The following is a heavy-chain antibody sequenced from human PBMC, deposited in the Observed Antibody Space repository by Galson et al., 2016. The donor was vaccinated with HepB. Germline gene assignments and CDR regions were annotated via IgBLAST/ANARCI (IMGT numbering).Heavy chain of an antibody. J-gene: IGHJ4*02. CDR1: GGSITSGTKY. V-gene: IGHV4-61*02. CDR3: ATMPDS. D-gene: IGHD2-2*01. Sequence: TLSLTCTVSGGSITSGTKYWTWIRQPAGKGLEWIGGIPTSGTANYNPSLRSRVTISLDTSKTHLSLKLRSVTASDTAMYYCATMPDSWGQGTLVTVSS. CDR2: IPTSGTA.